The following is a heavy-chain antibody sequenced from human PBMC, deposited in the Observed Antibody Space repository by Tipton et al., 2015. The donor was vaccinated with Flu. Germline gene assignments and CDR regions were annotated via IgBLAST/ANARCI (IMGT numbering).Heavy chain of an antibody. CDR1: GYTFTGYY. Sequence: QLVQSGAEVKKPGASVKVSCKASGYTFTGYYIHWVRQAPGQGLEWMGRINPNSGGTNYAQNFQGRVTMTRDTSISTAYMELSSLRSDDTAVYYCARDQDYGDLGGGYYGLDVWGQGTTVTVSS. CDR3: ARDQDYGDLGGGYYGLDV. V-gene: IGHV1-2*06. CDR2: INPNSGGT. D-gene: IGHD4-17*01. J-gene: IGHJ6*02.